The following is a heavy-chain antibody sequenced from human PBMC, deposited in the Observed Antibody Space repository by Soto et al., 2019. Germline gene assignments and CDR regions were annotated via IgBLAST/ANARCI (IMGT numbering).Heavy chain of an antibody. CDR2: ISGSGGST. CDR3: AKDFRSRQRNYYFDY. J-gene: IGHJ4*02. CDR1: GFTFSSYA. D-gene: IGHD4-4*01. V-gene: IGHV3-23*01. Sequence: GGSLRLSCAASGFTFSSYAMSWVRQAPGKGLEWVSAISGSGGSTYYADSVKGRFTISRDNSKNTLYLQMNSLRAEDTAVYYCAKDFRSRQRNYYFDYWGQGTLVTVSS.